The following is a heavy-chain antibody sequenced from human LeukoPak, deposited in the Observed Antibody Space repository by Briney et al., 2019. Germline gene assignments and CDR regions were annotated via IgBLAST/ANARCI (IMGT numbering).Heavy chain of an antibody. CDR2: ISYDGSNK. J-gene: IGHJ4*02. D-gene: IGHD3-10*01. Sequence: GGSLRLSCAASGFTFSSYAMHWVRQAPGKGLEWVAVISYDGSNKYYADSVKGRFTISRDNSKNTLYLQMNSLRAEDTAVYYCARSRSLSLWFGELSDYWGQGTLVTVSS. CDR1: GFTFSSYA. V-gene: IGHV3-30-3*01. CDR3: ARSRSLSLWFGELSDY.